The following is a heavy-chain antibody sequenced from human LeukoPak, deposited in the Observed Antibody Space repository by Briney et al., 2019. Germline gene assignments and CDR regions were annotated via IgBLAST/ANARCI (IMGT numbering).Heavy chain of an antibody. V-gene: IGHV1-69*13. Sequence: SVKVSCKASGGTFSSYAISWVRQAPGQGLEWMGGIIPIFGTANYAQKFQGRVTITADESTSTAYMELSSLRSEDTAVYYCASEETDSSGLDYWGQGTLVTVSS. CDR3: ASEETDSSGLDY. D-gene: IGHD3-22*01. J-gene: IGHJ4*02. CDR2: IIPIFGTA. CDR1: GGTFSSYA.